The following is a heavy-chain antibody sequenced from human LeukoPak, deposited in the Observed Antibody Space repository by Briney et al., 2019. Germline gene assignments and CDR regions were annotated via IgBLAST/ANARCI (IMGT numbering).Heavy chain of an antibody. Sequence: RLXXAAXXFTFTYYAMHWVRQAPGKXXXWVSVVSNDGSNQDYTDSVKGRFIISRDDSKSTVYLQMNSLRVDDTAMYYCARGPDPVVRGPRRAFDLWGQGTMVTVSS. CDR1: XFTFTYYA. J-gene: IGHJ3*01. CDR3: ARGPDPVVRGPRRAFDL. D-gene: IGHD3-10*01. CDR2: VSNDGSNQ. V-gene: IGHV3-30-3*01.